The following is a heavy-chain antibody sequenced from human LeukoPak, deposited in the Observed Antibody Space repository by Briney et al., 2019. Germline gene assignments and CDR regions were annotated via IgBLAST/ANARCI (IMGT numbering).Heavy chain of an antibody. V-gene: IGHV4-59*08. J-gene: IGHJ4*02. CDR2: IYYSGST. CDR3: ARHGRAGTSFDY. CDR1: GGSISSYY. Sequence: TSETLSLTCTVSGGSISSYYWSWLRQPPGKGLEWIGYIYYSGSTNYNPSLKSRVTISVDTSKNQFSLKLSSVTAADTAVYYCARHGRAGTSFDYWGQGTLVTVSS. D-gene: IGHD6-13*01.